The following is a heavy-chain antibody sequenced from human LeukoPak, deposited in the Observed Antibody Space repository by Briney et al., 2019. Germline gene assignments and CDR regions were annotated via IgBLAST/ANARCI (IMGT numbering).Heavy chain of an antibody. D-gene: IGHD3-16*01. Sequence: SETLSLTCTVSGGSISSSSYYWGWIRQPPGKGLEWIGSIYYSGSTYYNPSLKSRVTISVDTSKNQFSLKLSSVTAADTAVYYCARHTTHGDYNPNDYWGQGTLVTVSS. CDR1: GGSISSSSYY. J-gene: IGHJ4*02. CDR2: IYYSGST. CDR3: ARHTTHGDYNPNDY. V-gene: IGHV4-39*01.